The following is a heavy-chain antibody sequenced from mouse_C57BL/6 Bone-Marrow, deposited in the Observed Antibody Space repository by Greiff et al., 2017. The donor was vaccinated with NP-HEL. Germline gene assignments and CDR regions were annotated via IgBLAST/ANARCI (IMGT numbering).Heavy chain of an antibody. Sequence: VQRVESGAELARPGASVKLSCKASGYTFTSYGISWVKQRTGQGLEWIGEIYPRSGNTYYNEKFKGKATLTADKSSSTAYMELRSLTSEDSAVYFCARSRGSKFDYWGQGTTLTVSS. CDR2: IYPRSGNT. CDR1: GYTFTSYG. V-gene: IGHV1-81*01. D-gene: IGHD1-1*01. J-gene: IGHJ2*01. CDR3: ARSRGSKFDY.